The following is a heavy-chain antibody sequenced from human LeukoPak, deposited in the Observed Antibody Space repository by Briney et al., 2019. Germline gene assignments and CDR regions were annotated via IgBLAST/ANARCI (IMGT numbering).Heavy chain of an antibody. D-gene: IGHD3-3*01. CDR3: ATAWLWRGSFDY. J-gene: IGHJ4*02. Sequence: ASVKVSCKVSGYTLTELSMHWVRQAPGKGLEWMGGFDPEDGETIYAQKFQGRVTMTEDTSTDTAYMELSSLRSEDTAVYYCATAWLWRGSFDYWGQGTLVTVSS. V-gene: IGHV1-24*01. CDR2: FDPEDGET. CDR1: GYTLTELS.